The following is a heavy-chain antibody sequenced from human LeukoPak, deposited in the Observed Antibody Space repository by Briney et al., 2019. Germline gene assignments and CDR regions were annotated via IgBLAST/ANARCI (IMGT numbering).Heavy chain of an antibody. CDR3: ARAYCSGGSCSYGLDV. Sequence: PGGSLGLSCAASGFAFSSYSMNWVRQAPGKGLEWVSYISSSSSTIYYADSVKGRFTISRDNAKNSLYLQMNSLRDEDTAVYYCARAYCSGGSCSYGLDVWGQGTTVTVSS. CDR1: GFAFSSYS. CDR2: ISSSSSTI. V-gene: IGHV3-48*02. D-gene: IGHD2-15*01. J-gene: IGHJ6*02.